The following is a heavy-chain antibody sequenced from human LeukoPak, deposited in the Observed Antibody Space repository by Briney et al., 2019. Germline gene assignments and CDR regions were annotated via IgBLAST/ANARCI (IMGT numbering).Heavy chain of an antibody. D-gene: IGHD3-9*01. J-gene: IGHJ4*02. V-gene: IGHV4-31*03. Sequence: PSETLSLTCTVSGGSISSGGYYWSWIRQHPGKGLEWIGYIYYSGSTYYNPSLKSRVTISVDTSKNKFSLKLSSVTAADTAVYYCARELAAGCFDYWGQGTLVTVSS. CDR2: IYYSGST. CDR3: ARELAAGCFDY. CDR1: GGSISSGGYY.